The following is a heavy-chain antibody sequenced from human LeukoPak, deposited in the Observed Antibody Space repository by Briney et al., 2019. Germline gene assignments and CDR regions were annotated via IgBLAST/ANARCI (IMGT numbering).Heavy chain of an antibody. CDR2: ISSSSSYI. CDR3: ARDNRALGTALDY. J-gene: IGHJ4*02. Sequence: GGSLRLSCAASGFTFNTYSMNWVRQAPGKGLEWVSSISSSSSYIYYADSLKGRFTISRDNAKNSLYLQMNSLRAEDTAVYYCARDNRALGTALDYWGRGTLVTVSS. V-gene: IGHV3-21*01. CDR1: GFTFNTYS. D-gene: IGHD1-14*01.